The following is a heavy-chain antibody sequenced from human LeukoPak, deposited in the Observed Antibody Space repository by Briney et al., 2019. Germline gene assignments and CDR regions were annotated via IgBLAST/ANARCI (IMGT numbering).Heavy chain of an antibody. D-gene: IGHD6-19*01. CDR3: AKDAQGLVRGGIYFDF. CDR1: GFTFKTYA. Sequence: GGSLRLSCAASGFTFKTYAMNWVRQVPGKGPEWVSSMSGSGSSTGYADSVKGRFTISRDNSKNTLYLQMNSLRAEDTALYYCAKDAQGLVRGGIYFDFWGQGSLVTVSS. V-gene: IGHV3-23*01. J-gene: IGHJ4*02. CDR2: MSGSGSST.